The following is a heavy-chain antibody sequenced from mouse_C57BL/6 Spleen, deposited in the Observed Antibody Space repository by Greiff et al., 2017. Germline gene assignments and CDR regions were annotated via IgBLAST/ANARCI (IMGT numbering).Heavy chain of an antibody. V-gene: IGHV2-5*01. Sequence: QVQLQQSGPGLVQPSQSLSITCTVSGFSLTSYGVHWVRQSPGKGLEWLGVIWRGGSTDYNAAFMSRLSITKDNSKSQVFFKMNSLQADDTAIYYCAKIDYGSSLYAMDYWGQGTSVTVSS. J-gene: IGHJ4*01. CDR2: IWRGGST. CDR1: GFSLTSYG. D-gene: IGHD1-1*01. CDR3: AKIDYGSSLYAMDY.